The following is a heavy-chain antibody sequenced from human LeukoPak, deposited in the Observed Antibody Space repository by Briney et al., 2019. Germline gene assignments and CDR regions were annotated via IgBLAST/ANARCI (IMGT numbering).Heavy chain of an antibody. CDR3: ASRRITLLRGVITLFDY. D-gene: IGHD3-10*01. CDR1: GGSISSYY. CDR2: IYYSGST. J-gene: IGHJ4*02. V-gene: IGHV4-59*01. Sequence: PSETLSLTCTVSGGSISSYYWSWIRQPPGKGLEWIGYIYYSGSTNYNPSLKSRVTISVDTSKNQFSLKLSSVTAADTAVYYCASRRITLLRGVITLFDYWGQGTLVTVSS.